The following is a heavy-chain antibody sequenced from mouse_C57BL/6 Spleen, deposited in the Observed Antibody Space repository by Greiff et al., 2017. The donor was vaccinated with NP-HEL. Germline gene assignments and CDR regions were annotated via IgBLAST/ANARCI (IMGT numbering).Heavy chain of an antibody. Sequence: VQLQQPGAELVRPGSSVKLSCKASGYTFTSYWMDWVKQRPGQGLEWIGNIYPSDSETHYNQKFKDKATLTVDKSSSTAYMQLSSLTSEDSAVYYCARAGGGDGGGFAYWGQGTLVTVSA. CDR1: GYTFTSYW. D-gene: IGHD2-13*01. J-gene: IGHJ3*01. V-gene: IGHV1-61*01. CDR3: ARAGGGDGGGFAY. CDR2: IYPSDSET.